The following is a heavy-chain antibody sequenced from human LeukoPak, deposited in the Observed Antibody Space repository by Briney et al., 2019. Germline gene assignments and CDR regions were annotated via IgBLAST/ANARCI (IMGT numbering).Heavy chain of an antibody. CDR3: ARCTTGRPFGSLREIKRSREIDY. CDR1: GFPLSSHV. Sequence: GGPVRHFRAACGFPLSSHVVLYARAARGGARVGWVYLEYDGSKQQPAASVKGRFSISRDTSKNIPYLQMNSLRPEDTAVYYCARCTTGRPFGSLREIKRSREIDYWGQGTLVTVSS. J-gene: IGHJ4*02. V-gene: IGHV3-30*19. CDR2: LEYDGSKQ. D-gene: IGHD1-1*01.